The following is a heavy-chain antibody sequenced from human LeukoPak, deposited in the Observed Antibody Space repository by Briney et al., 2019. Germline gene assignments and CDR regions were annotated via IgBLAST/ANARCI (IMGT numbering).Heavy chain of an antibody. V-gene: IGHV4-39*01. D-gene: IGHD6-13*01. CDR1: GSSISSSSYY. J-gene: IGHJ6*03. Sequence: SETLSLTCTVSGSSISSSSYYWGWIRQPPGKGLEWTGSIYYSGSTYYNPSLKSRVTISVDTSKNQFSLELSSVTAADTAVYYCARRPSSWDNYYYYYYMDVWGKGTTVTVSS. CDR2: IYYSGST. CDR3: ARRPSSWDNYYYYYYMDV.